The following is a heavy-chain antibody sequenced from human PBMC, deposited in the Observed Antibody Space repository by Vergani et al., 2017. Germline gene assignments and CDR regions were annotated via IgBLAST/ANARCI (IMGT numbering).Heavy chain of an antibody. Sequence: EVQLVESGGGLVKPGGSLRLSCAASGFTFSSYSMNWVRQAPGKGLEWVSSISSSSSYIYYADSVKGRFTISRDNAKNSLYLQMNSLRAEDTAVYYCAKDRLYGSGRGYNWFDPWGQGTLVTVSS. D-gene: IGHD3-10*01. J-gene: IGHJ5*02. V-gene: IGHV3-21*01. CDR2: ISSSSSYI. CDR1: GFTFSSYS. CDR3: AKDRLYGSGRGYNWFDP.